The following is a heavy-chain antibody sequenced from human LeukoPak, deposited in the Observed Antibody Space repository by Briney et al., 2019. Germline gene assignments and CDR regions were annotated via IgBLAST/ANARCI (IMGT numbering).Heavy chain of an antibody. CDR2: FDPEDGET. CDR1: GYTLTELS. V-gene: IGHV1-24*01. J-gene: IGHJ6*02. D-gene: IGHD3-10*01. Sequence: GASVKVSCKVSGYTLTELSMHWVRQAPGKGLEWMGGFDPEDGETIYAQKFQGRVTMTRNTSISTAYMELSSLRSEDTAVYYCVGARITMVRGVIKTHYYYYYGMDVWGQGTTVTVSS. CDR3: VGARITMVRGVIKTHYYYYYGMDV.